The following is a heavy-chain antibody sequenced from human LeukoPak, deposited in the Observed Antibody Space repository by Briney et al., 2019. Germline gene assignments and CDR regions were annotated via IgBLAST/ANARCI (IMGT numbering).Heavy chain of an antibody. CDR2: INPNSGGT. D-gene: IGHD6-13*01. V-gene: IGHV1-2*02. CDR1: GYTFTGYY. J-gene: IGHJ5*02. CDR3: ARGGIAAVGMNWFDP. Sequence: GASVKVSCKASGYTFTGYYMHWVRQAPGQGLEWMGWINPNSGGTNYAQKFQGRVTMTRDTSISTAYMELSRLRSDDTAVYYCARGGIAAVGMNWFDPWGQGTLVTVSS.